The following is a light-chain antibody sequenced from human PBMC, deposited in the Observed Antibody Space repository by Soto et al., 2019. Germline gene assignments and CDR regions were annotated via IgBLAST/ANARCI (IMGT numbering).Light chain of an antibody. V-gene: IGLV3-25*03. Sequence: SYELTQPPSVSVSPGQTARITCSGDALPKQYAYWYQQKTGQAPVLVIYKDSGRPSGIPERFSGSSSGKTVTLTISGVQAEDEADYYCQSADSSGTLVFGGGTKLTVL. J-gene: IGLJ2*01. CDR1: ALPKQY. CDR2: KDS. CDR3: QSADSSGTLV.